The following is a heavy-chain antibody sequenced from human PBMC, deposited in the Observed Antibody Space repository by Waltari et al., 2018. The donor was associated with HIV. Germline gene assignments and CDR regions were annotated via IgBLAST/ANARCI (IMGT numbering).Heavy chain of an antibody. CDR2: IQYGGNT. V-gene: IGHV4-39*01. D-gene: IGHD1-7*01. Sequence: QLQLQESGPGVVKPLETLSLTCTVSGGFFRSSAYYWDWIRQSPGKGLEWIGNIQYGGNTIYNPSRESRVSMSIDTSRGQFSLTLKDVTAADTAVYFWARRGNYRAAEYNYFGPWGQGIQVIVSS. J-gene: IGHJ5*02. CDR3: ARRGNYRAAEYNYFGP. CDR1: GGFFRSSAYY.